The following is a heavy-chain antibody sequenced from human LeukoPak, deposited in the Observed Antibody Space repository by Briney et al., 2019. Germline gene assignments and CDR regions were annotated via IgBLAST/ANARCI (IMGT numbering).Heavy chain of an antibody. V-gene: IGHV1-18*04. J-gene: IGHJ5*02. Sequence: ASVKFSCKASGYTFTSYGISWVRQAPGQGLEFMRLISAYNGNTNYAQKLQGRVTMTTDTSTSTAYMELRSLRSDDTAVYYCAREAHYDILTGRGWFDPWGQGTLVTVSS. CDR1: GYTFTSYG. D-gene: IGHD3-9*01. CDR2: ISAYNGNT. CDR3: AREAHYDILTGRGWFDP.